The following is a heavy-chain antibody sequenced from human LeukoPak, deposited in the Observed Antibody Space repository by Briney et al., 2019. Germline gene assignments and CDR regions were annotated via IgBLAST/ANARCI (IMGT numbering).Heavy chain of an antibody. V-gene: IGHV3-64D*06. CDR2: ISSNGGST. CDR1: GFTFSSYA. Sequence: GGSLRLSCSVSGFTFSSYAMHWVRQAPGKGLEYVSAISSNGGSTYYADSVKGRFTISRDNSKNTLYLQMSSLRAEDTAVYYCVKGALYSSSLDFDYWGQGTLVTVSS. J-gene: IGHJ4*02. CDR3: VKGALYSSSLDFDY. D-gene: IGHD6-6*01.